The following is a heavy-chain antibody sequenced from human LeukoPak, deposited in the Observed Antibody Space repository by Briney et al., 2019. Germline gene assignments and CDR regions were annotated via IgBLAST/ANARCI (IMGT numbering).Heavy chain of an antibody. Sequence: SETLSLTCTVSGGSINSSSYYWGWIRQPPGKGLEWIGSIFYSGNTYDNPSLKSRVTISVDTSKNQFSLKLSSVTAADTAVYYCARGLGLARIVVVVAATGPVAGNWFDPWGQGTLVTVSS. V-gene: IGHV4-39*07. CDR2: IFYSGNT. D-gene: IGHD2-15*01. CDR1: GGSINSSSYY. CDR3: ARGLGLARIVVVVAATGPVAGNWFDP. J-gene: IGHJ5*02.